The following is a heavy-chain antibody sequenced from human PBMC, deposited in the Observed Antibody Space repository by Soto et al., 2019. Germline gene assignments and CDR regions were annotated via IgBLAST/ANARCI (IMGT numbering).Heavy chain of an antibody. D-gene: IGHD1-1*01. CDR3: VRAGTSYLLRKNWIDS. CDR1: GFTFSTYD. V-gene: IGHV3-21*01. Sequence: PGGSLRLSCAASGFTFSTYDMHWVRQAPGEGLEWVSSITTGSDYIYYADSVKGRFSISRDNAKNSLYLQMYSLRAEDTAVYYCVRAGTSYLLRKNWIDSWGQGAPVTVSS. J-gene: IGHJ5*01. CDR2: ITTGSDYI.